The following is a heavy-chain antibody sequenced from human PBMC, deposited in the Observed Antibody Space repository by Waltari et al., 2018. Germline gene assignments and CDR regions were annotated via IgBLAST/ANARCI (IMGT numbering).Heavy chain of an antibody. Sequence: QVQLQQWGTGLLKPSETLSLTCAVYGGSFSGYHWNWIRQPPGKGLEWIGEINHSGSTNYNPSRKSRVTISVDTSKNQFSLKLSSVTAAHTAVYYCARPHPTPTYIVKGVDGMDVWGQGTTVTVSS. CDR3: ARPHPTPTYIVKGVDGMDV. V-gene: IGHV4-34*01. CDR1: GGSFSGYH. CDR2: INHSGST. J-gene: IGHJ6*02. D-gene: IGHD2-15*01.